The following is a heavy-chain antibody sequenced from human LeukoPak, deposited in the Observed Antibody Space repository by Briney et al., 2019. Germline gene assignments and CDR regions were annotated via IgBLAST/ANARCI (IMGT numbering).Heavy chain of an antibody. V-gene: IGHV1-46*01. CDR3: ARESLRYFDWLPHYFDY. CDR2: INPSGGST. J-gene: IGHJ4*02. CDR1: GYTFTSYY. Sequence: ASVKVSCKASGYTFTSYYMHWVRRAPGQGLEWMGIINPSGGSTSYAQKFQGRVTMTRDTSTSTVYMELSSLRSEDTAVYYCARESLRYFDWLPHYFDYWGQGTLVTVSS. D-gene: IGHD3-9*01.